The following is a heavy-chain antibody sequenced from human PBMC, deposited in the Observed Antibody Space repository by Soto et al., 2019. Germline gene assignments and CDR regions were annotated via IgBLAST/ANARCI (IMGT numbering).Heavy chain of an antibody. CDR1: GFTFSSYG. Sequence: PGGSLRLSCAASGFTFSSYGMHWVRQAPGKGLEWVAVISYDGSNKYYADSVKGRFTISRDNSKNTLYLQMNSLRAEDTAVYYCAKVEYYYDSSGLFDYWGQGT. D-gene: IGHD3-22*01. CDR2: ISYDGSNK. J-gene: IGHJ4*02. CDR3: AKVEYYYDSSGLFDY. V-gene: IGHV3-30*18.